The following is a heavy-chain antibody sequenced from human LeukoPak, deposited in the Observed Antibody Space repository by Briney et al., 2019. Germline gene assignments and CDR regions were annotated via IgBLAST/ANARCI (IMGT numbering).Heavy chain of an antibody. Sequence: GGSLRLSCTASGFTFGDYGMSWVRQAPGEGLEWVGFIRSKPYGGTTEYAASVKGRFTISRDDSESIAYLQMNSLKTEDTAVYYCTRGDHYDSSGYYLLFDYWGQGTLVTVSS. J-gene: IGHJ4*02. CDR1: GFTFGDYG. D-gene: IGHD3-22*01. V-gene: IGHV3-49*04. CDR3: TRGDHYDSSGYYLLFDY. CDR2: IRSKPYGGTT.